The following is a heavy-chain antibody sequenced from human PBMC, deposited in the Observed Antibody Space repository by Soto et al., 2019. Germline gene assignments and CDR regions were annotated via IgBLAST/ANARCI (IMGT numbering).Heavy chain of an antibody. J-gene: IGHJ6*02. CDR3: ARGPRKYSGNDYAYYYYGMDG. CDR2: ISYDGSDK. Sequence: QVQLVESGGGVVQPGRSLRLSCAASGFTFSRYAMHWVHQAPGKGLEWVAVISYDGSDKYYADSVKGRFTISRDNSKNTLYLQMNSLRAEDTAVYYCARGPRKYSGNDYAYYYYGMDGWGQGTTVTVSS. D-gene: IGHD5-12*01. V-gene: IGHV3-30-3*01. CDR1: GFTFSRYA.